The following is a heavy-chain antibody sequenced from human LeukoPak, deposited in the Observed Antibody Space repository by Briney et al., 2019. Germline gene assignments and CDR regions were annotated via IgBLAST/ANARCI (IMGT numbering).Heavy chain of an antibody. J-gene: IGHJ5*02. Sequence: ASVEVSCKASGGTFSSYAISWVRQAPGQGLEWMGRIIPIFGIANYAQKFQGRVTITADKSTSTAYMELSSLRSEDTAVYYCARDSGYGSEINWFDPWGQGTLVTVSS. D-gene: IGHD3-10*01. V-gene: IGHV1-69*04. CDR2: IIPIFGIA. CDR1: GGTFSSYA. CDR3: ARDSGYGSEINWFDP.